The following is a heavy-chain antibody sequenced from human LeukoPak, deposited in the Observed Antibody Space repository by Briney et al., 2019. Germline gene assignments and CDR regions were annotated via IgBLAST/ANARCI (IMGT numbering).Heavy chain of an antibody. D-gene: IGHD3-22*01. CDR3: ATDSFSHYYDSSGGVAFDI. CDR2: IIPIFGTA. J-gene: IGHJ3*02. CDR1: GGTFSSYA. Sequence: SVKVSCKASGGTFSSYAISWVRQAPGQGLEWMGGIIPIFGTANYAQKFQGRVTITADESTSTAYMELSSLRSEDTAVYYCATDSFSHYYDSSGGVAFDIWGQGTMVTVSS. V-gene: IGHV1-69*13.